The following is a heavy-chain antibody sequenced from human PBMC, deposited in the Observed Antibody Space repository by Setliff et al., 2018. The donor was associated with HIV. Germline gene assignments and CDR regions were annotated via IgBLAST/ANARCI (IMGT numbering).Heavy chain of an antibody. CDR3: ARVQQQLLQEDDYFDY. CDR2: INTHSGYT. Sequence: ASVKVSCKASGYTFNNYGISWVRQAPGQGLEWMGWINTHSGYTNYAQNVQGRVTVTMDTSTSTAYMELRSLKSDGTAVYYCARVQQQLLQEDDYFDYWGQGTLVTVSS. J-gene: IGHJ4*02. V-gene: IGHV1-18*01. D-gene: IGHD6-13*01. CDR1: GYTFNNYG.